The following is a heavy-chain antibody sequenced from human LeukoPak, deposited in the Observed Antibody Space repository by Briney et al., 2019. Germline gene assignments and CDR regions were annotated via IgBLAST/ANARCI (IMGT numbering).Heavy chain of an antibody. Sequence: GGSLRLSCAASGFTLSSYWMHWVRHAPGKGLVWVSRINGDGSSTPYANSVKGRFTISRDNAKNTLYLQMHSLRADDTAVYYCARGSTSGWPDYFDYGGQGSVVTVS. CDR1: GFTLSSYW. J-gene: IGHJ4*02. CDR3: ARGSTSGWPDYFDY. CDR2: INGDGSST. V-gene: IGHV3-74*01. D-gene: IGHD6-19*01.